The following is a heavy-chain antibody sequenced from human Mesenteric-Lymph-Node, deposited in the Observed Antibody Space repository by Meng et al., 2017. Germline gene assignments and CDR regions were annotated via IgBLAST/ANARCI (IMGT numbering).Heavy chain of an antibody. CDR3: ARSDFIDLIPELGVS. J-gene: IGHJ5*02. CDR1: GFTFSSYT. V-gene: IGHV3-21*04. D-gene: IGHD1-7*01. Sequence: GESLKISCAASGFTFSSYTMNWVRQAPGKGLEWVSSISFSSSNMYYAESVRGRFTISRDNAKNSLYLQMNSLRAEDTAIYYCARSDFIDLIPELGVSWGQGTLVTVSS. CDR2: ISFSSSNM.